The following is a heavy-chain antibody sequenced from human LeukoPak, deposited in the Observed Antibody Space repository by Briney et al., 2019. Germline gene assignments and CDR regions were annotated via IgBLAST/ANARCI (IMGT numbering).Heavy chain of an antibody. Sequence: PSETLSLTCTVSGGSISSYYWSWIRQPPGKGLEWIGFIYYSGSTNYNPSLKSRVTISVDTSKSQFSLRVNSVTAADTAVYYCARRRTYANRFDYWGRGTLVPVYS. J-gene: IGHJ4*02. CDR2: IYYSGST. CDR1: GGSISSYY. V-gene: IGHV4-59*01. CDR3: ARRRTYANRFDY.